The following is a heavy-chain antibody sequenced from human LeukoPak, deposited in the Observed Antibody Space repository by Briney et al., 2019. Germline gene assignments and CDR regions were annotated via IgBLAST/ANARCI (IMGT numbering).Heavy chain of an antibody. CDR2: ISYDGSHK. CDR3: ARCRRPSGSRSFYYYYGMDV. CDR1: GFTFSSYG. D-gene: IGHD3-10*01. Sequence: GGSLRLSCAASGFTFSSYGMHWVRQAPGKGLEWVAVISYDGSHKYYADSVKGRFTISRDNSKNTLYLQMNSLKAEDTAVYYCARCRRPSGSRSFYYYYGMDVWSKGTAVTVSS. V-gene: IGHV3-30*03. J-gene: IGHJ6*04.